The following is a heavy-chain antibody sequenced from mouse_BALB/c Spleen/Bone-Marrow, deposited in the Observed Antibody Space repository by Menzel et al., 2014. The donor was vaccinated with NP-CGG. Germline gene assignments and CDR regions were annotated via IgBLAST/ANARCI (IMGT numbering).Heavy chain of an antibody. J-gene: IGHJ4*01. CDR2: INSNGGRT. Sequence: EVNLVESGGGLVQPGGSLKLSCAASGFTFSSYGMSWVRQTPDKRLELVATINSNGGRTYYPDSVKGRFTISRDNAKNTLYLQMSSLKSEDTAMYYCARDSLLRSLYAMNYWGQGTSVTVSS. V-gene: IGHV5-6-3*01. CDR3: ARDSLLRSLYAMNY. D-gene: IGHD1-2*01. CDR1: GFTFSSYG.